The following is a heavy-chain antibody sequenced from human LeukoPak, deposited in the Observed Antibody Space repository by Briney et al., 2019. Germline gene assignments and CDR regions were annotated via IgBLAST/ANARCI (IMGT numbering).Heavy chain of an antibody. V-gene: IGHV4-39*07. CDR2: IYYSGST. CDR1: GGSISSSSYY. CDR3: ASNPLLWFGESPLDYGMDV. J-gene: IGHJ6*02. D-gene: IGHD3-10*01. Sequence: SETLSLTCTVSGGSISSSSYYWGWIRQPPGKGLEWIGSIYYSGSTYYNPSLKSRVTISVDTSKNQFSLKLSSVTAADTAVYYCASNPLLWFGESPLDYGMDVWGQGTTVTVSS.